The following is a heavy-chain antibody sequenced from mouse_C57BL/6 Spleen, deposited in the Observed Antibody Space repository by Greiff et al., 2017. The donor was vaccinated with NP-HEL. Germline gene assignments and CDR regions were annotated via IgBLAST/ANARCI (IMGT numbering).Heavy chain of an antibody. CDR3: TRGDYGRRAMDY. Sequence: DVMLVESGEGLVKPGGSLKLSCAASGFTFSSYAMSWVRQTPEKRLEWVAYISSGGDYIYYADTVKGRFTISRDNARNTLYLQMSSLKSEDTAMYYCTRGDYGRRAMDYWGQGTSVTVSS. CDR1: GFTFSSYA. D-gene: IGHD1-1*01. CDR2: ISSGGDYI. J-gene: IGHJ4*01. V-gene: IGHV5-9-1*02.